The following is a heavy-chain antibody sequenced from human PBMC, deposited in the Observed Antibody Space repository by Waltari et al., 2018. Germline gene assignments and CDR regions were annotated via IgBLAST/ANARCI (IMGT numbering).Heavy chain of an antibody. CDR3: ARSDSSGWYSFAFDI. CDR2: IYTGGST. Sequence: QVQLQESGPGLVKPSQTLSLTCTVSGGSISSGSYYWTWLRQPAGKGLEWIGRIYTGGSTNYNPSLESRVTISLDTSKNQFSLKLSSVTAADTAVYYCARSDSSGWYSFAFDIWGQGTMVTVSS. D-gene: IGHD6-19*01. J-gene: IGHJ3*02. V-gene: IGHV4-61*02. CDR1: GGSISSGSYY.